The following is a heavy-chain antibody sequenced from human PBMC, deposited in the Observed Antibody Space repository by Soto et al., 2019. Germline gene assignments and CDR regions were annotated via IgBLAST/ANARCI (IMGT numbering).Heavy chain of an antibody. CDR2: INWNSGSI. CDR1: GFTFDDYA. V-gene: IGHV3-9*01. CDR3: VKDESINWYSGHFRH. D-gene: IGHD6-13*01. J-gene: IGHJ1*01. Sequence: EVQLVESGGGLVQPGRSLRLSCAASGFTFDDYAMHWVRQVPGKGLEWVPGINWNSGSIGYGDSVKGRFAISRDNAKNFLHLQMNSLSAEDTAFYYCVKDESINWYSGHFRHWGQGTLVTVSS.